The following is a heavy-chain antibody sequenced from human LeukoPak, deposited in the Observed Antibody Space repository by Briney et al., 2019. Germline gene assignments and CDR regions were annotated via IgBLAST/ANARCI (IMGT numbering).Heavy chain of an antibody. CDR3: ARDDPWVKKRKPERLIDY. CDR1: GFTFSNYA. J-gene: IGHJ4*02. CDR2: ISSSSGYI. Sequence: GGSLRLSCAASGFTFSNYAMNWVRQAPGKGLEWVSSISSSSGYIYYADSVKGRFTISRDNAKNSLYLQMNSLRAEDTAVYYCARDDPWVKKRKPERLIDYWGQGTLVTVSS. V-gene: IGHV3-21*01. D-gene: IGHD1-1*01.